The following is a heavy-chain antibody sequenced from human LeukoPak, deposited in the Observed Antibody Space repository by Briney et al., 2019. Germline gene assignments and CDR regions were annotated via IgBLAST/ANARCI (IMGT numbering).Heavy chain of an antibody. J-gene: IGHJ3*02. V-gene: IGHV4-61*01. Sequence: SETLSLTCTVSGGSLSSGSYYWGWIRQPPGKGLEWTGYIYYSGSTNYNPSLKSRVTISVDTSKNQFSLKLSSVTAADTAVYYCAGAAERDYGDPDAFDIWGQGTMVTVSS. CDR3: AGAAERDYGDPDAFDI. CDR1: GGSLSSGSYY. D-gene: IGHD4-17*01. CDR2: IYYSGST.